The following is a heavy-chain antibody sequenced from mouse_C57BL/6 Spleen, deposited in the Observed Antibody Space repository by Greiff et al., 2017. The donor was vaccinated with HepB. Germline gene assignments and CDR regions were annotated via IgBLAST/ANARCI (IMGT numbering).Heavy chain of an antibody. CDR2: TNPTNGRT. J-gene: IGHJ2*01. V-gene: IGHV1S81*02. CDR1: GYTFTSYW. D-gene: IGHD1-1*01. CDR3: ARIKKIVATYFDY. Sequence: VQLQQSGAELVKAGASVKMSCKASGYTFTSYWMHWVKQRLGQGLEWFAETNPTNGRTYYNEKFKSKAKLTVDKSSGTAYMLLSGPTFEDSAVYYCARIKKIVATYFDYWGQGTTLIVSS.